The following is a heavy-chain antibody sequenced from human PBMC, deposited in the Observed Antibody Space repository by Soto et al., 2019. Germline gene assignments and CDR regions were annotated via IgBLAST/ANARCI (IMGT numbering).Heavy chain of an antibody. V-gene: IGHV3-30*18. Sequence: PGGSLRLSCAASGFTFSSYGVHWVRQAPGKGLEWVAVISYDGSNKYYADSVKGRFTISRDNSKNTLYLQMNSLRAEDTAVYYCAKDLSDILTGYSWALYYYYYYGMDVWGQGTTVTVSS. D-gene: IGHD3-9*01. J-gene: IGHJ6*02. CDR3: AKDLSDILTGYSWALYYYYYYGMDV. CDR2: ISYDGSNK. CDR1: GFTFSSYG.